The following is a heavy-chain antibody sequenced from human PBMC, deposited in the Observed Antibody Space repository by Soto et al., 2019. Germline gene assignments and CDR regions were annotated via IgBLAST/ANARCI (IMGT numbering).Heavy chain of an antibody. CDR1: GFTFSSYA. V-gene: IGHV3-23*01. J-gene: IGHJ4*02. D-gene: IGHD6-19*01. Sequence: EVQLLESGGGLVQPGGSLRLSCAASGFTFSSYAMSWVRQAPGKGLEWVSVISGSGGSTYYADSVKGRSTISRDNSKNTLYLQMNSLRAEDTAVYYCAKGEAVAGGFDYWGQGTLVTVSS. CDR2: ISGSGGST. CDR3: AKGEAVAGGFDY.